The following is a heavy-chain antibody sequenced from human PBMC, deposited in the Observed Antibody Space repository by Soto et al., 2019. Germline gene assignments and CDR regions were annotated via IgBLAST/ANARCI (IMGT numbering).Heavy chain of an antibody. D-gene: IGHD6-25*01. J-gene: IGHJ5*02. CDR3: ARERPDGARLVP. V-gene: IGHV4-30-4*01. Sequence: SETLSLTCTVSGGSISSGDYYWSWIRQPPGKGLEWIGYIYHGGSTYYNPSLKSRVTISVDTSKNQFSLKLSSVTAADTAVYYCARERPDGARLVPWGQGTLVTVSS. CDR1: GGSISSGDYY. CDR2: IYHGGST.